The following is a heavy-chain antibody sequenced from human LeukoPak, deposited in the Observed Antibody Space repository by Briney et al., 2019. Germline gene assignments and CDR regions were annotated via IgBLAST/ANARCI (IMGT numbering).Heavy chain of an antibody. V-gene: IGHV4-59*01. Sequence: PSETLSLTCTVSGGSISTYYWSWIRQPPGKGLEWIGYMYYSGSTNYNPSLKSRVTISVDTSKNQFSLKLSSVTAADTAVYYCARDPNWGSGYWGQGTLVTVSS. J-gene: IGHJ4*02. CDR1: GGSISTYY. CDR3: ARDPNWGSGY. D-gene: IGHD3-16*01. CDR2: MYYSGST.